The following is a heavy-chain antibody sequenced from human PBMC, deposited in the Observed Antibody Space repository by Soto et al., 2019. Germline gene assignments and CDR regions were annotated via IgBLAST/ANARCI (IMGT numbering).Heavy chain of an antibody. Sequence: QVQLVQSGAEVKKPGSSVKVSCKASGGTFSSYAISWVRQAPGQGLEWMGGIIPIFGTANYAQKFQGRVTISADESTSTADMELSSLRSEDTAVYYCARGQVAARVYYYGMDVWGQGTTVTVSS. CDR3: ARGQVAARVYYYGMDV. CDR1: GGTFSSYA. J-gene: IGHJ6*01. CDR2: IIPIFGTA. V-gene: IGHV1-69*01. D-gene: IGHD6-6*01.